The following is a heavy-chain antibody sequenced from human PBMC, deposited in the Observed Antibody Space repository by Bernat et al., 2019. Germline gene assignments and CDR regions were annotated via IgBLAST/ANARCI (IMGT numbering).Heavy chain of an antibody. D-gene: IGHD6-25*01. V-gene: IGHV1-18*01. CDR1: GYTFTSYG. Sequence: QVQLVQSGAEVKKPGASVKVSCKASGYTFTSYGISWVRQAPGQALEWMGWISAYNGNTNYAQKLQGRVTMTTDTSTSTAYMELRSLRSDDTAVYYCARDWTPTADYYDYGMDVWGQGTTVTVSS. J-gene: IGHJ6*02. CDR3: ARDWTPTADYYDYGMDV. CDR2: ISAYNGNT.